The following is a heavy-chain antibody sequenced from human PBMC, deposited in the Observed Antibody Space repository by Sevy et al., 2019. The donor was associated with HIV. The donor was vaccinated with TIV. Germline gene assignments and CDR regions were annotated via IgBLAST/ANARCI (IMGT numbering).Heavy chain of an antibody. CDR1: GLSVSDNY. D-gene: IGHD3-22*01. J-gene: IGHJ6*02. Sequence: GGSLRLSCAASGLSVSDNYMNWVRQAPGKGLELVSVIYSDGRTYYPDSVKGRFSIARDNSKNTLYLDMKSLRPEDTAVYYCARDRYYDASGYYYYYYGMDVWGQGTTVTVSS. CDR3: ARDRYYDASGYYYYYYGMDV. CDR2: IYSDGRT. V-gene: IGHV3-66*01.